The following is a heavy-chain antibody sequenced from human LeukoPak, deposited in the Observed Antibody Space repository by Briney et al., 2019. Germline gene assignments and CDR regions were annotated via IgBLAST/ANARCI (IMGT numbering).Heavy chain of an antibody. CDR1: GGSISSRDYY. Sequence: PSEALALTCTVSGGSISSRDYYWSWIRQPPGKGLDWIGYIYYSGSTDQNPSLKSRVFISIDTAKNQFSLKLSSVTAADTAVYYCARERCSGGSCYSADCWGQGTLVTVSS. CDR3: ARERCSGGSCYSADC. V-gene: IGHV4-30-4*01. J-gene: IGHJ4*02. D-gene: IGHD2-15*01. CDR2: IYYSGST.